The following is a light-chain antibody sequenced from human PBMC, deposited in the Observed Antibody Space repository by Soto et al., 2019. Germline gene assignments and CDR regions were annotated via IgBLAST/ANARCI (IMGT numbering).Light chain of an antibody. Sequence: EIVMAQSPATLSVSPGERATRCCRASQSVSSNLAWYQQKPGQAPRLLIYGASTRATGIPARFSGSGSGTEFTLTISSLQSEDFAVYYCQQYNNWLWAFGQGTKVDI. CDR2: GAS. V-gene: IGKV3-15*01. J-gene: IGKJ1*01. CDR1: QSVSSN. CDR3: QQYNNWLWA.